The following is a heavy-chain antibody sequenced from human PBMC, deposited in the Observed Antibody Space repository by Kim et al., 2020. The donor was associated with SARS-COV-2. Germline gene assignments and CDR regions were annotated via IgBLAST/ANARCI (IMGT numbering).Heavy chain of an antibody. D-gene: IGHD6-13*01. V-gene: IGHV1-69*13. CDR3: ARGELGTLAAAAYYYYYGMDV. J-gene: IGHJ6*02. Sequence: SVKVSCKASGGTFSSYAISWVRQAPGQGLEWMGGIIPIFGTANYAQKFQGRVTITADESTSTAYMELSSLRSEDTAVYYCARGELGTLAAAAYYYYYGMDVWGQGTTVTVSS. CDR1: GGTFSSYA. CDR2: IIPIFGTA.